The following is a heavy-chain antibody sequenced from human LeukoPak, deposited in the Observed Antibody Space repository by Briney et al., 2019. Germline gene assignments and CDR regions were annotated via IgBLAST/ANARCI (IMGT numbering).Heavy chain of an antibody. CDR3: ARGPWGSSYY. Sequence: SETLSLTCTVSGGSISSYYWGWIRQPPGKGLEWIGYIYYSGSTNYNPSLKSRVTISVDTSKNQLSLKLSSVTAADTAVYYCARGPWGSSYYWGQGTLVTVSS. CDR1: GGSISSYY. CDR2: IYYSGST. V-gene: IGHV4-59*01. D-gene: IGHD6-13*01. J-gene: IGHJ4*02.